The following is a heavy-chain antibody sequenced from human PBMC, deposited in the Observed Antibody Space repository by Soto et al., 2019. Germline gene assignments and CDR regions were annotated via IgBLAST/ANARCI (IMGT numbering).Heavy chain of an antibody. CDR3: AKNGGSSKRGFDF. J-gene: IGHJ4*02. CDR1: GLTFSSYA. V-gene: IGHV3-23*01. CDR2: ISGPGGTT. Sequence: EVQLLESGGGLVQPGGSLRLSCAASGLTFSSYAMSWVRQAPGKGLEWVSGISGPGGTTYYADSVKGRFTISRDNSKDTLYLQMNSLRVEDTAVYCCAKNGGSSKRGFDFWGQGTLVSVSS. D-gene: IGHD1-26*01.